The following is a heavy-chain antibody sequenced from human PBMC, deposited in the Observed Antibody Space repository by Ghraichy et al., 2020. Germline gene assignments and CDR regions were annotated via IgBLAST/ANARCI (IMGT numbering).Heavy chain of an antibody. CDR1: GFTFSSYG. D-gene: IGHD1-7*01. V-gene: IGHV3-33*08. J-gene: IGHJ5*02. CDR3: ARDLLRRYNWNYGGNWFDP. Sequence: GGSLRLSCAASGFTFSSYGMHWVRQAPGKGLEWVAVIWYDGSNKYYADSVKGRFTISRDNSKNTLYLQMNSLRAEDTAVYYCARDLLRRYNWNYGGNWFDPWGQGTLVTVSS. CDR2: IWYDGSNK.